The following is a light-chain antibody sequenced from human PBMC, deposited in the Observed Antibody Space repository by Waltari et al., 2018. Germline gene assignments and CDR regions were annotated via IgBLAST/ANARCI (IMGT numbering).Light chain of an antibody. Sequence: EIVLTQSPGTLSLSPGERATLSCRASQSVSRYLAWYQQKPGQAPRLLIYDGSSRATGIPDRFSGSGSGTDFSLTISRLEPEDCAVYYCQKYGSLPATFGQGTKVEIK. J-gene: IGKJ1*01. CDR3: QKYGSLPAT. CDR1: QSVSRY. V-gene: IGKV3-20*01. CDR2: DGS.